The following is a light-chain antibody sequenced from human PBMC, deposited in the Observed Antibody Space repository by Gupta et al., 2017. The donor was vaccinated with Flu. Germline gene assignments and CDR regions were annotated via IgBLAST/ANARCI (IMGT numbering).Light chain of an antibody. CDR3: QVWDSSSDNREV. Sequence: SYELTHPHSASVATAQMPRVSCGGHNIGSKPVHWYQQQPGQNPLQLIYSDKNRRSGIPAHFSGSNPGNTATLTSSRIEAGDEADYYYQVWDSSSDNREVFGGGTKLTVL. CDR1: NIGSKP. V-gene: IGLV3-12*02. J-gene: IGLJ3*02. CDR2: SDK.